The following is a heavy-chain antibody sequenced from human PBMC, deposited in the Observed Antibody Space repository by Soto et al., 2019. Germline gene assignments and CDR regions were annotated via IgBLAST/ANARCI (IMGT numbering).Heavy chain of an antibody. Sequence: QVQLQESGPGLVKPSETLSLTCTASGVSITSHYWTWIRQPPGKGLEWIGNIHYSGSTNYSPSLKGRVIISVDTSENQSSLKLSSVTTADTAVYYCTVGGAGHPFDYWGQGTLVTVSS. CDR2: IHYSGST. D-gene: IGHD3-16*01. CDR1: GVSITSHY. CDR3: TVGGAGHPFDY. J-gene: IGHJ4*02. V-gene: IGHV4-59*11.